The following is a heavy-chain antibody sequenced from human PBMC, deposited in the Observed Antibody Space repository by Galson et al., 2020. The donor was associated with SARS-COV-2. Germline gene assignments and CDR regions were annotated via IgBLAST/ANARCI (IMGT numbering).Heavy chain of an antibody. CDR1: GGSFSNIY. CDR2: INNTGGT. J-gene: IGHJ6*02. CDR3: ARGLMIGGSFYCMDV. Sequence: SQTLSLTRAVYGGSFSNIYWTWIRQPPEKGLEWIGEINNTGGTNYNPSLKSRVTISVDTSKNQFSLRVRSVTAADTAVYYCARGLMIGGSFYCMDVWCLGTTVTV. D-gene: IGHD3-22*01. V-gene: IGHV4-34*01.